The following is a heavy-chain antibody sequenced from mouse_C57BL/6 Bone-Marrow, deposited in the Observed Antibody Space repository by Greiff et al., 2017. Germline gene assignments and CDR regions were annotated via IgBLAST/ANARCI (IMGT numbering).Heavy chain of an antibody. Sequence: SGPVLVKPGASVKMSCKASGYTFTDYYMNWVKQSHGKSLEWIGVINPYNGGTSYNQKFKGKATLTVDKSSSTAYMELNSLTSEDSAVYYCARSDYDGYYFDVWGTGTTVTVSS. CDR1: GYTFTDYY. J-gene: IGHJ1*03. V-gene: IGHV1-19*01. CDR3: ARSDYDGYYFDV. D-gene: IGHD2-3*01. CDR2: INPYNGGT.